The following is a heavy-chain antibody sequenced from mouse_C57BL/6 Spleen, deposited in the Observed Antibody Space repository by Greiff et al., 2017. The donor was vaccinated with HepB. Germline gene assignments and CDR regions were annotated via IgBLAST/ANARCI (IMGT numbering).Heavy chain of an antibody. D-gene: IGHD2-1*01. CDR1: GYSITSGYY. V-gene: IGHV3-6*01. Sequence: EVQVVESGPGLVKPSQSLSLTCSVTGYSITSGYYWNWIRQFPGNKLEWMGYISYDGSNNYNPSLKNRISITRDTSKNQFFLKLNSVTTEDTATYYCARFGNLYYYAMDYWGQGTSVTVSS. J-gene: IGHJ4*01. CDR3: ARFGNLYYYAMDY. CDR2: ISYDGSN.